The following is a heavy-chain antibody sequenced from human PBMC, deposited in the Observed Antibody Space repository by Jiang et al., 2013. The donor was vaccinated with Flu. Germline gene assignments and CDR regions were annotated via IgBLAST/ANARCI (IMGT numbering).Heavy chain of an antibody. Sequence: SETLSLTCGVSGGSISGSGHYWVWIRQPPGKGLEWVGSIYHSGSTYYKPSLKSRVTMSVDTSKNHFSLNLNSVTAADTAVYYCARALKFSGFELPYFDFWGQGTLVTVSS. V-gene: IGHV4-39*07. CDR2: IYHSGST. CDR1: GGSISGSGHY. CDR3: ARALKFSGFELPYFDF. D-gene: IGHD5-12*01. J-gene: IGHJ4*02.